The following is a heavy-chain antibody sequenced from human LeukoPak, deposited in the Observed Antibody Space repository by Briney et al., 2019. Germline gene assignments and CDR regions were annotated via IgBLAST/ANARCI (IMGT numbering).Heavy chain of an antibody. CDR2: ISYDGSNK. CDR3: ARDPQSVYGDYEGYFDY. V-gene: IGHV3-30-3*01. CDR1: GFTFSSYA. D-gene: IGHD4-17*01. J-gene: IGHJ4*02. Sequence: GGSLRLSCAASGFTFSSYAMHWVRQAPGKGLEWVAVISYDGSNKYYADSVKGRFTISRDNSKNTLYLQMNSLRAEDTAVYYCARDPQSVYGDYEGYFDYWGQGTLVTVSS.